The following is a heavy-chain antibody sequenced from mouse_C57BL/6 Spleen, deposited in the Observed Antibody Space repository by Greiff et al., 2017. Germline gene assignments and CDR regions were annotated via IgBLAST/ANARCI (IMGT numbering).Heavy chain of an antibody. J-gene: IGHJ1*03. D-gene: IGHD1-1*01. CDR3: ARPTTVVGRGYFDV. Sequence: VKLQQPGAELVKPGASVKLSCKASGYTFTSYWMHWVKQRPGQGLEWIGMIHPNSGSTNYNEKFKSKATLTVDKSSSTAYMQLSSLTSEDSAVYYCARPTTVVGRGYFDVWGTGTTVTVSS. CDR2: IHPNSGST. CDR1: GYTFTSYW. V-gene: IGHV1-64*01.